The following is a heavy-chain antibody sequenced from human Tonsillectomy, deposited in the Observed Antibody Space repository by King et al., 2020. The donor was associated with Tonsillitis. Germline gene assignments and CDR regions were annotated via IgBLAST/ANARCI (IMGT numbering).Heavy chain of an antibody. D-gene: IGHD4-17*01. J-gene: IGHJ6*02. Sequence: QLVQSGGGVVQPGRSLRLSRAASGFTFSSYAMHWVRQAPGKGLEWVAVISFDGSNKNYADSVKGRFSISRDNSENTLYLQMNSLRAEDTAVYYCARRDGALDYYYYGMDVWGQGTTVTVSS. CDR2: ISFDGSNK. CDR3: ARRDGALDYYYYGMDV. CDR1: GFTFSSYA. V-gene: IGHV3-30-3*01.